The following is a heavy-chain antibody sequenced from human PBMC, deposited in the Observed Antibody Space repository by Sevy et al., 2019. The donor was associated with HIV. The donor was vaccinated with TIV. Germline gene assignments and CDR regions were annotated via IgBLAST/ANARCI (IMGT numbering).Heavy chain of an antibody. Sequence: GGSLRLSCAASGFTLSRYWMLWVRQALGKGLEWVANINQDGSTRYYLDSVKGRFTISRDNAGNSLFLQMNSLRAEDTAVYYCVRAMASADSLWGQGTLVTVSS. CDR1: GFTLSRYW. CDR3: VRAMASADSL. D-gene: IGHD6-13*01. V-gene: IGHV3-7*03. J-gene: IGHJ4*02. CDR2: INQDGSTR.